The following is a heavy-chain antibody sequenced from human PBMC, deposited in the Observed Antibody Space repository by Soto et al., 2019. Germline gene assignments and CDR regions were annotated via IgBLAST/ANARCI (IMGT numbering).Heavy chain of an antibody. CDR1: GFTFSSYA. J-gene: IGHJ6*03. CDR3: ATCHRSFYGSGSSYTEYYYYYYYMDV. CDR2: ISGSGGIT. D-gene: IGHD3-10*01. V-gene: IGHV3-23*01. Sequence: EVQLLESGGGLVQPGGSLRLSCAASGFTFSSYAMSWVRQAPGKGLEWVSAISGSGGITYYADSVKGRFTISRDNSKNTLYLQMNSLRGEDTAVYYCATCHRSFYGSGSSYTEYYYYYYYMDVWGKGTTVTVSS.